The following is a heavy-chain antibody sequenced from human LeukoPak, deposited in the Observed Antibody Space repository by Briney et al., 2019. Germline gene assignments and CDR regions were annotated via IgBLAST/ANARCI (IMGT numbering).Heavy chain of an antibody. Sequence: PGRSLRLSCAASGFTVDDYAMHWVRQAPGKGLEWVSGISWNSGSIGYADSVKGRFTISRDNAKNSLYLQMNSLGAEDTALYYCAKGSEGPTVTTFFDCWGQATLVTVSS. CDR2: ISWNSGSI. J-gene: IGHJ4*02. D-gene: IGHD4-17*01. CDR3: AKGSEGPTVTTFFDC. V-gene: IGHV3-9*01. CDR1: GFTVDDYA.